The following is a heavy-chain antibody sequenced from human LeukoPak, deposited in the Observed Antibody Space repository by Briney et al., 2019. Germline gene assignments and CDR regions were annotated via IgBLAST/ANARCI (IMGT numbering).Heavy chain of an antibody. D-gene: IGHD3-22*01. Sequence: GASVKVSCKASGYTFTSYGISWVRQAPGQGLEWMGWISAYNGNTNYAQKLQGRVTMTTDTSTSTAYMELRSLRSDDTAVYYCASSYYDSSGYYYRFDYWGQGTLVTISS. V-gene: IGHV1-18*01. CDR2: ISAYNGNT. CDR3: ASSYYDSSGYYYRFDY. CDR1: GYTFTSYG. J-gene: IGHJ4*02.